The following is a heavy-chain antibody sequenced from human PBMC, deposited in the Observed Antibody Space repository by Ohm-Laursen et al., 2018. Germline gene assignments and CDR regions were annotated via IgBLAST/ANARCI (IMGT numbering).Heavy chain of an antibody. Sequence: SLRLSCTASGFSFSKAWVSWVRQAPGKGLEWVGHIKSKTDGGTTDYAAPVKGRFIISRDDSKNTLYLQMNSLKIEDTAVYYCTTDPGYTSSWIVSYYFDSWGQGTLVSVSS. D-gene: IGHD6-13*01. CDR2: IKSKTDGGTT. CDR1: GFSFSKAW. J-gene: IGHJ4*02. CDR3: TTDPGYTSSWIVSYYFDS. V-gene: IGHV3-15*01.